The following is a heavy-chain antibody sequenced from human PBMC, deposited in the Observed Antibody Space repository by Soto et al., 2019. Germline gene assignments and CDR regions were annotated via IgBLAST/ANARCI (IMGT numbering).Heavy chain of an antibody. Sequence: GGSLRLSCVASGFTFSSYWMSWVRQAPGKGLEWVAYIKPDGSATYYVDSVKGRFTISRDNAKNSLYLQMNSLRVEDTSVYYCARAGYCGPGCYYYFDYWGQGTLVTVSS. D-gene: IGHD2-21*02. CDR1: GFTFSSYW. V-gene: IGHV3-7*01. J-gene: IGHJ4*02. CDR3: ARAGYCGPGCYYYFDY. CDR2: IKPDGSAT.